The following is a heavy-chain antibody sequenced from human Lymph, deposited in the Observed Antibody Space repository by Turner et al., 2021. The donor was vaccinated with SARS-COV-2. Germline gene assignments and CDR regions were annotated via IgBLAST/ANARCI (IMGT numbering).Heavy chain of an antibody. CDR1: GFTFDYYA. CDR2: INWSGGSI. J-gene: IGHJ4*02. Sequence: EVQLVESGGGLVQPGRSLRLSCAASGFTFDYYAMHWVRQAPGKGLEWVSGINWSGGSIAYADSVKGRFTISRDNPKNSLYLQMNSLRAEDTAFYYCAKDLAGTYYSSFDYRGQGTLVTVSS. V-gene: IGHV3-9*01. CDR3: AKDLAGTYYSSFDY. D-gene: IGHD1-26*01.